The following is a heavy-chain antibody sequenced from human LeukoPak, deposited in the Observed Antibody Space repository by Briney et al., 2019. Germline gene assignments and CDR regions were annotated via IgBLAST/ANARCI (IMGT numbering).Heavy chain of an antibody. Sequence: GGSLRLSCAASGFTVSSNYMSWVRQAPGKGLEWVSVIYSGGSTYYADSVKGRFTISRDNSKNTLYLQMNSLRAEDTAVYYCARGWITGTPDAFDIWGQGTMVTVSS. J-gene: IGHJ3*02. V-gene: IGHV3-66*01. CDR3: ARGWITGTPDAFDI. CDR1: GFTVSSNY. CDR2: IYSGGST. D-gene: IGHD1-20*01.